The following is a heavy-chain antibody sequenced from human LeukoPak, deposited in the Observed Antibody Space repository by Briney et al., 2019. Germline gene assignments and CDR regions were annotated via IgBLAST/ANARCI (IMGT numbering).Heavy chain of an antibody. CDR2: ITFSGDTT. J-gene: IGHJ3*02. V-gene: IGHV3-23*01. CDR3: AKKSQSHGRGAFDI. CDR1: GFNFNNYH. D-gene: IGHD3-10*02. Sequence: GGPLRLSCAASGFNFNNYHMTWVRQAPGEGLEWVSIITFSGDTTYYADSVKGRFTISRDNSKNTLYLQMNSLRAEDTAVYYCAKKSQSHGRGAFDIWGQGTMVTVSS.